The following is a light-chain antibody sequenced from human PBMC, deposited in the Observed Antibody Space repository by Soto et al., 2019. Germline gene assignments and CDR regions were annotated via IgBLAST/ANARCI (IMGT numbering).Light chain of an antibody. J-gene: IGLJ2*01. CDR2: LEGSGSY. CDR1: SGHSTYI. Sequence: QSVLTQSSSASASLGSSVKLTCTLSSGHSTYIIAWHQQQPGKAPRYLMKLEGSGSYNKGSGIPDRFSGSSSGADRYLTISNLQFDDEADYYCETWDTNVVVFGGGTKLTVL. V-gene: IGLV4-60*02. CDR3: ETWDTNVVV.